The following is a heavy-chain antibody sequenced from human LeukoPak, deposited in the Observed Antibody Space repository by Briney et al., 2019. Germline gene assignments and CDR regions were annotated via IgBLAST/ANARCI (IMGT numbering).Heavy chain of an antibody. J-gene: IGHJ3*02. CDR1: GFTFGVYS. V-gene: IGHV3-23*01. Sequence: GGSLRLXCAASGFTFGVYSMNWVRKTPGKEREWVASIVDGGVDADYADSMKGRFTVSRDNSKNTLYLQMNRLRVEDTATYYCAKDFVARNGVFDAFDIWGQGARVTVSS. CDR3: AKDFVARNGVFDAFDI. CDR2: IVDGGVDA. D-gene: IGHD3-10*01.